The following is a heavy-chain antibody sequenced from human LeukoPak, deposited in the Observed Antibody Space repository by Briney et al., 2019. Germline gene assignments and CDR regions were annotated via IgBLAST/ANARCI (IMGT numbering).Heavy chain of an antibody. CDR1: GLTFKNYA. Sequence: GGSLRLSCAVTGLTFKNYAMSWVRQAPGKGPEWVSDISGSGGVTHYADSVKGRFSISRDNSKNTLYLQMSSLRAEDTAVYYCAKDRPQLGRSIAVAGTPHWGQGTLVTVSS. CDR2: ISGSGGVT. CDR3: AKDRPQLGRSIAVAGTPH. J-gene: IGHJ4*02. V-gene: IGHV3-23*01. D-gene: IGHD6-19*01.